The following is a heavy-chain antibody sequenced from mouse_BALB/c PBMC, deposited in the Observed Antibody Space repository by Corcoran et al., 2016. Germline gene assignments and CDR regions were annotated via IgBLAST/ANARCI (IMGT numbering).Heavy chain of an antibody. Sequence: EVQLQQSGPELVKPGASVNMSCKASGYTFTSYVMHWVKQKPGQGLEWIGYINPYNDGTKYNEKFKGKATLTSDKSSSTAYMELSSLTSEDSAVYYCAREGRRGYFDVWGAGTTVTVSS. CDR2: INPYNDGT. V-gene: IGHV1S136*01. CDR3: AREGRRGYFDV. J-gene: IGHJ1*01. CDR1: GYTFTSYV.